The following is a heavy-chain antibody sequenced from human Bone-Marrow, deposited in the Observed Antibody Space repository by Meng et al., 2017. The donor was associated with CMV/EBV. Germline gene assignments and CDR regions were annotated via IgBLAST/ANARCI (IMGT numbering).Heavy chain of an antibody. CDR2: IYYSGST. J-gene: IGHJ4*02. Sequence: SETLSLTCTVSGCSISSYYWSWIRQPPGKGLEWIGYIYYSGSTNYNPSLKSRVTISVDTSKNQFSLKLSSVTAADTAVYYCATGFLQLVFPFDNWGQGSLVTGSS. D-gene: IGHD6-6*01. V-gene: IGHV4-59*01. CDR1: GCSISSYY. CDR3: ATGFLQLVFPFDN.